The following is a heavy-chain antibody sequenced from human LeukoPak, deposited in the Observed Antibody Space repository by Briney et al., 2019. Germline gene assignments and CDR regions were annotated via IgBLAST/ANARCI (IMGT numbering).Heavy chain of an antibody. Sequence: PGGSLRLSCAASGFTFRNYAMSWVRQAPGKGLEWVSVISGTTGSTYYADTVKGRFTISRDNSKNTLWLQMNSLRAEDTAVYYCAKSVLSYDSSGLRGAFELWGQGTMVHVSS. V-gene: IGHV3-23*01. CDR1: GFTFRNYA. D-gene: IGHD3-22*01. CDR3: AKSVLSYDSSGLRGAFEL. CDR2: ISGTTGST. J-gene: IGHJ3*01.